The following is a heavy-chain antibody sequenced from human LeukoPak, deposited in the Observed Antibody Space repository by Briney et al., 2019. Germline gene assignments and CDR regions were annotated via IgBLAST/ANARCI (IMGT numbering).Heavy chain of an antibody. V-gene: IGHV4-39*07. CDR2: IYYSGST. D-gene: IGHD1-26*01. Sequence: SETLSFTCTVSGGSISGSSYYWGWIRQPPGRGLEWIGSIYYSGSTYYDPSLKSRVTISADKSKNQVSLRLTSVTAADTAVYYCARLSVIVGAALEYYYYYMDVWGQGTTVTVSS. J-gene: IGHJ6*03. CDR3: ARLSVIVGAALEYYYYYMDV. CDR1: GGSISGSSYY.